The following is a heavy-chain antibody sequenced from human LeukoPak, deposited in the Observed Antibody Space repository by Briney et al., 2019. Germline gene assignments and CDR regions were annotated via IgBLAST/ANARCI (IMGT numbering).Heavy chain of an antibody. CDR3: ARGVVAATWANLYYYYYYMDV. J-gene: IGHJ6*03. CDR2: IYYSGST. CDR1: GGSISSSSYY. D-gene: IGHD2-15*01. V-gene: IGHV4-39*01. Sequence: SETLSLTCTVSGGSISSSSYYWGWIRQPPGKGLEWIGSIYYSGSTYYNPSLKSRVTISVDTSKNQFSLKLSSVTAADTAVYYCARGVVAATWANLYYYYYYMDVWGKGTTVTVSS.